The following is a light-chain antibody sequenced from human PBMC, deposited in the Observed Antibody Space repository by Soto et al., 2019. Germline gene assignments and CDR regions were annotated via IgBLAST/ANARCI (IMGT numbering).Light chain of an antibody. CDR3: SSYTSSSTYA. J-gene: IGLJ1*01. V-gene: IGLV2-14*01. CDR1: SSDVGGYNY. Sequence: QSALTQPASVSGSPGQSITISCTGTSSDVGGYNYVSWYQQHPGKAPKLMIYDVSNRPSGVSNRLSGSKSGNTASLTISGLKAEDEADYYCSSYTSSSTYAFGTGTKLTVL. CDR2: DVS.